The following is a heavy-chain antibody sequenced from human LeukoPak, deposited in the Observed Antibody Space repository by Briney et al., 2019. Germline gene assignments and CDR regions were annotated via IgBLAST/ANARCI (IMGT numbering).Heavy chain of an antibody. D-gene: IGHD3-22*01. Sequence: SVKVSCKASGGTFSSYAISWVRQAPGQGLEWMGGNIPIFGTANYAQKFQGRVTITADESTSTAYMELSSLRSEDTAVYYCASPPLTHYYDSSGYHYWGQGTLVTVSS. CDR2: NIPIFGTA. V-gene: IGHV1-69*13. CDR1: GGTFSSYA. J-gene: IGHJ4*02. CDR3: ASPPLTHYYDSSGYHY.